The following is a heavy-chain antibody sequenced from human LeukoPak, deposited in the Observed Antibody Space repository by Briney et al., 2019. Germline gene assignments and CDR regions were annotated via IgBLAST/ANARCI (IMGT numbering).Heavy chain of an antibody. CDR3: ARGDIATTGFDP. Sequence: ASVKVSCKASGYTFTDYYMHRVRQAPGQGLEWMGWINPNSGGTNYAQKFQGRVTMTRDTSISTAYMELSRLRSDDTAVYYCARGDIATTGFDPWGQGTLVTVSS. J-gene: IGHJ5*02. CDR1: GYTFTDYY. D-gene: IGHD6-13*01. CDR2: INPNSGGT. V-gene: IGHV1-2*02.